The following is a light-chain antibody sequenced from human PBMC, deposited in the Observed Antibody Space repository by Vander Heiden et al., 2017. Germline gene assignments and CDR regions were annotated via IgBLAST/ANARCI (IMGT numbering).Light chain of an antibody. CDR3: QQLDSYPIT. J-gene: IGKJ5*01. CDR2: AAS. CDR1: QGISSF. Sequence: IQLTQSPSSLSASVGDRVTITCRASQGISSFLAWYQQKPGRAPQLLIYAASTLQSGVPSRFSGSGPGTDFTLTISSLQPEDFATYYCQQLDSYPITFGQGTRLEIK. V-gene: IGKV1-9*01.